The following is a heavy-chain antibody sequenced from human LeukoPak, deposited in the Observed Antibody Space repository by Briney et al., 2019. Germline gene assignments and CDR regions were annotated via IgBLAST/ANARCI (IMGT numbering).Heavy chain of an antibody. D-gene: IGHD3-9*01. CDR3: ARQRYPDY. V-gene: IGHV3-7*01. CDR2: IKEDGSEN. CDR1: GFTFSRYW. J-gene: IGHJ4*02. Sequence: GGSLRLSCAASGFTFSRYWMTWVRQAPGKGLEWAANIKEDGSENSYVESVKGRFTISRDNAKNSLYLQLNSLRAEDTAVYFCARQRYPDYWGQGTLVTVSS.